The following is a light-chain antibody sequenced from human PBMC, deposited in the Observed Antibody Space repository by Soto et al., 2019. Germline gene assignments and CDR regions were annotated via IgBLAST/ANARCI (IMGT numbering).Light chain of an antibody. J-gene: IGKJ1*01. CDR3: QQRNSWPPTFT. V-gene: IGKV3D-20*02. Sequence: EIVLTQSPGTLSLSPGERATLSCRASQSVSSSYLAWYQQKPGQAPRLLIYGASSRATGIPDRFSGSGSGTDFTLTISSLEPEDFAVYYCQQRNSWPPTFTFGQGTKVDIK. CDR2: GAS. CDR1: QSVSSSY.